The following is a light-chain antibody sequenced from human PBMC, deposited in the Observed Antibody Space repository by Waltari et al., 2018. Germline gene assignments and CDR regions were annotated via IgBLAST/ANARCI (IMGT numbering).Light chain of an antibody. V-gene: IGLV2-14*01. CDR2: DVT. CDR1: SSDVGDYNY. J-gene: IGLJ3*02. CDR3: SSYTSSSTWV. Sequence: QSALTQPASVSWSPGQSITISCTGTSSDVGDYNYVSWYQQHPGTAPNLMIYDVTKRPSGVSNRFSGSKSVNTASLTISGLQAEDEADYYCSSYTSSSTWVFGGGTKLTVL.